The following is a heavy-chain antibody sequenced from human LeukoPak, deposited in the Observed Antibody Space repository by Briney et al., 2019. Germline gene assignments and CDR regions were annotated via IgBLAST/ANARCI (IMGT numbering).Heavy chain of an antibody. CDR3: ARDSGSDDSSGYYYSEVDY. CDR1: GFTFSSYS. CDR2: ISSSSSYI. J-gene: IGHJ4*02. D-gene: IGHD3-22*01. V-gene: IGHV3-21*01. Sequence: GGSLRLSCAASGFTFSSYSMNWVRQAPGKGLEWVSSISSSSSYIYYADSVKGRFTISRDNAKNSLYLQMNSLRAEDTAVYYCARDSGSDDSSGYYYSEVDYWGQGTLVTVSS.